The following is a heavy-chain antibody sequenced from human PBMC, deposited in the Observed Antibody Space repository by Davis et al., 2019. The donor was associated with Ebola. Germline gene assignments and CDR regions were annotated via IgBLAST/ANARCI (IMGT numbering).Heavy chain of an antibody. CDR2: IKSKTDGGTT. Sequence: GESLKISCAASGFTFSNAWMSWVRQAPGKGLEWVGRIKSKTDGGTTDYAAPVKGRFTISRDDSKNTLYLQMNSLKTEDTAVYYCTTDVLGIAAAGYFDYYYYGMDVWGQGTTVTVSS. J-gene: IGHJ6*02. V-gene: IGHV3-15*01. CDR3: TTDVLGIAAAGYFDYYYYGMDV. D-gene: IGHD6-13*01. CDR1: GFTFSNAW.